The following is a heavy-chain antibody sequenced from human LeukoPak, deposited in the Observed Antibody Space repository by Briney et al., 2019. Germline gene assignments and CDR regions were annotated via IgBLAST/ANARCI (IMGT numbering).Heavy chain of an antibody. Sequence: GGSLRLSCAASGFTFSSYAMHWVRQAPGKGLEWVAVISYDGRNKYYADSVKGRFSISRDNSKSTLYLQMTSLRVEDTAVYYCARDGYDLDTPMVSTIFDYWGQGTLVTVSS. D-gene: IGHD5-18*01. J-gene: IGHJ4*02. CDR3: ARDGYDLDTPMVSTIFDY. V-gene: IGHV3-30*04. CDR2: ISYDGRNK. CDR1: GFTFSSYA.